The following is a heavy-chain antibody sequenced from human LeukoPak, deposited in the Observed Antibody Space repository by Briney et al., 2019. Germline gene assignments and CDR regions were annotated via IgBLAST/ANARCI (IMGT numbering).Heavy chain of an antibody. D-gene: IGHD1-7*01. CDR2: IYPGDSDT. V-gene: IGHV5-51*01. CDR3: ARRWNSAGFDS. Sequence: GESLKISCKGSGYTFTTYWIGWVRQMPGKGLEWVGIIYPGDSDTRYSPSFQGQVTISADKSISTAYLQWTSLKASDTAMYYCARRWNSAGFDSWGQGTLVTVSS. J-gene: IGHJ5*01. CDR1: GYTFTTYW.